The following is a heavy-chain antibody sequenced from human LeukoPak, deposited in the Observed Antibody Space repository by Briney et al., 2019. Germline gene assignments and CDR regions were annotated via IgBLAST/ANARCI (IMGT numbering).Heavy chain of an antibody. CDR3: ARGYYDSSGHGYYYYYYYMDV. CDR1: GGTFSSYA. CDR2: IIPIFGTA. Sequence: SVEVSCKASGGTFSSYAISWVRQAPGQGLEWMGGIIPIFGTANYAQKFQGRVTITADESTSTAYMELSSLRSEDTAVYYCARGYYDSSGHGYYYYYYYMDVWGKGTAVTISS. D-gene: IGHD3-22*01. V-gene: IGHV1-69*01. J-gene: IGHJ6*03.